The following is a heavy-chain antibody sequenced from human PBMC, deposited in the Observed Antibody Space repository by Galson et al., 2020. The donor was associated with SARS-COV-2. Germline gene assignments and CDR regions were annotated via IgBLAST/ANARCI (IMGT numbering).Heavy chain of an antibody. Sequence: SETLSLTCTVSGVPMSKYYWSWLRQSPGKGLEWIGYIYHSGTTSYNPSLEGRVTISLDTTENQFSLRLNSVTTEDTAVYYCASWGLVGALGDWGQGTLVTVSS. J-gene: IGHJ4*02. V-gene: IGHV4-59*01. D-gene: IGHD1-26*01. CDR3: ASWGLVGALGD. CDR2: IYHSGTT. CDR1: GVPMSKYY.